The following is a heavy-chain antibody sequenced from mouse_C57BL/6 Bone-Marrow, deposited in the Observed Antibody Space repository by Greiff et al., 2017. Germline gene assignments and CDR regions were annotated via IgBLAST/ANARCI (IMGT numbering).Heavy chain of an antibody. CDR2: INPNNGGT. CDR3: ATYSYGSSHWYFDV. J-gene: IGHJ1*03. D-gene: IGHD1-1*01. CDR1: GYTFTDYY. Sequence: EVQLQQSGPELVKPGASVKISCKASGYTFTDYYMNWVKQSHGKSLEWIGDINPNNGGTSYNQQFKGKATLTVDKSSSTAYMELRSLTSEDSAVYYCATYSYGSSHWYFDVWGTGTTVTVSS. V-gene: IGHV1-26*01.